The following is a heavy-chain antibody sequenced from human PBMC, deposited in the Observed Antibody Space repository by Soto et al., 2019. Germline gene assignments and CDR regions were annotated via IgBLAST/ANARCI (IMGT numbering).Heavy chain of an antibody. CDR2: ISGSGGST. CDR3: AKAPHRIAARPYYYYGMDV. V-gene: IGHV3-23*01. D-gene: IGHD6-6*01. J-gene: IGHJ6*02. Sequence: GGSLRLSCAASGFTFSSYAMSWVRQAPGKGLEWVSAISGSGGSTYYADSVKGRFTISRDNSKNTLYLQMNSLRAEDTAVYYCAKAPHRIAARPYYYYGMDVWGQGTTVTVSS. CDR1: GFTFSSYA.